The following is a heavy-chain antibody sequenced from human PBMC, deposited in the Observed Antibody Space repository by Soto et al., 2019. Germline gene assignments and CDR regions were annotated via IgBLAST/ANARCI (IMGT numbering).Heavy chain of an antibody. Sequence: EVQLLESGGNLVQPGGSLRLSCAASGFTFNTYAMTWVRQAPGKGLEWVSAISGSGGSTYYADSVKGRFTISRDNSENTVYLQMNSLRAEDTAVYYCAKGVNYYDSSGYYSYYYNGMDVW. J-gene: IGHJ6*01. CDR1: GFTFNTYA. CDR3: AKGVNYYDSSGYYSYYYNGMDV. D-gene: IGHD3-22*01. V-gene: IGHV3-23*01. CDR2: ISGSGGST.